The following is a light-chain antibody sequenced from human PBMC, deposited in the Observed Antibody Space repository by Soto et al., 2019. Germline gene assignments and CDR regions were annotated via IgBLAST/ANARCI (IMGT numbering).Light chain of an antibody. CDR3: AAWDESQVV. V-gene: IGLV1-47*02. CDR1: SSNIGSQY. Sequence: QSVLTQPPSASGTPGQRVIISCSGSSSNIGSQYIYWYQQLPGTAPKLVSYNNDQRPSGVPDRFSGSKSGTSASLDISGLRSEDEGDYYCAAWDESQVVFGGGTKLTV. CDR2: NND. J-gene: IGLJ2*01.